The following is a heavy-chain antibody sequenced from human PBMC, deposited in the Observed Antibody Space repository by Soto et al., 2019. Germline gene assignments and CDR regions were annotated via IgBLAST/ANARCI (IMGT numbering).Heavy chain of an antibody. CDR2: IYYSGST. Sequence: PSETLSLTCTVSGGSISSYYWSWIRQPPGKGLEWIGYIYYSGSTNYNPSLKSRVTISVDTSKNQFSLKLSSVTAADTAVYYCARGIAAAGTGDYYYYYGMDVWGQGTTVTVS. V-gene: IGHV4-59*01. CDR1: GGSISSYY. D-gene: IGHD6-13*01. CDR3: ARGIAAAGTGDYYYYYGMDV. J-gene: IGHJ6*02.